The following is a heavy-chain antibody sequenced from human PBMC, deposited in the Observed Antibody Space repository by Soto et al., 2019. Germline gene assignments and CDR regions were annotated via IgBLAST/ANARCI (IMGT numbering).Heavy chain of an antibody. Sequence: EVQLVESGGGLVQPGGSLRLSCAASGFTFSNYDMHWVRQVTGKGLEWVSTIGTAGDTYYPGSVKGRFTISRENAKNSLYLQMNSLRAEDTAVYYCARGRLISLYYFDYWGQGTLSPSPQ. CDR1: GFTFSNYD. J-gene: IGHJ4*02. D-gene: IGHD2-15*01. CDR3: ARGRLISLYYFDY. CDR2: IGTAGDT. V-gene: IGHV3-13*01.